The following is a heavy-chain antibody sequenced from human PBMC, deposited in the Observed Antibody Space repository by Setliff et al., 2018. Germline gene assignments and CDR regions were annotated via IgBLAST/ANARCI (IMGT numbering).Heavy chain of an antibody. CDR3: ARTCSGSGRYAGLES. Sequence: LRLSCAASGFTFSSYRMHWVRQAPGKGLEWVAVIWDDGGNKYHADSVKGRFTISRDSSKNTLYLQMNSLRPEDTAVYYCARTCSGSGRYAGLESWGQGTPVTVSS. D-gene: IGHD2-15*01. CDR2: IWDDGGNK. V-gene: IGHV3-33*08. CDR1: GFTFSSYR. J-gene: IGHJ4*02.